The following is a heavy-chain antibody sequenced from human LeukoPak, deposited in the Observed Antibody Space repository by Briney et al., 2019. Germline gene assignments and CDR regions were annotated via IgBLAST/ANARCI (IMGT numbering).Heavy chain of an antibody. CDR2: INHSGST. CDR3: AVERGATVFDY. Sequence: PSETLSLTCAVYGGSFSGYYWSWIRQPPGKGLEWIGEINHSGSTNYNPSLKSRVTISVDTSKNQFSLKLSSVTAADTAVYYCAVERGATVFDYWGQGTLVTVSS. J-gene: IGHJ4*02. CDR1: GGSFSGYY. D-gene: IGHD1-26*01. V-gene: IGHV4-34*01.